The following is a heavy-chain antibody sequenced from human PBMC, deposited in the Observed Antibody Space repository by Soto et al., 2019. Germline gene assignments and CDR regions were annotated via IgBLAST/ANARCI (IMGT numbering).Heavy chain of an antibody. CDR2: ISPMFGAA. V-gene: IGHV1-69*19. J-gene: IGHJ4*02. CDR3: AREVQVHTPAFVY. D-gene: IGHD3-10*01. CDR1: GGPLNTYA. Sequence: QVQLVQSGAEMKKPGSSVKVSCQSSGGPLNTYAMNWVRKAPGQGPEWMGDISPMFGAANYAPKFQGRVTITADESTGTSYMQLSSLTSEDTALYFCAREVQVHTPAFVYWGQGTLVTVSS.